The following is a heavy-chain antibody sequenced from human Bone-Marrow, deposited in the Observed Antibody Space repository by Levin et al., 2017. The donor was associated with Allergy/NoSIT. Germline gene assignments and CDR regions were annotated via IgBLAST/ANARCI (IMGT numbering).Heavy chain of an antibody. Sequence: GGSLRLSCQGSGYSFISYWIAWVRQMPGKGLEWMGSVYPADSDATYNPSFLGQVSISVDKSLRTAYLQWSRLKPSDTAMYYCAKIDSHSGYGLNVWGQGTTVTVSS. CDR2: VYPADSDA. CDR1: GYSFISYW. V-gene: IGHV5-51*01. D-gene: IGHD2-15*01. J-gene: IGHJ6*02. CDR3: AKIDSHSGYGLNV.